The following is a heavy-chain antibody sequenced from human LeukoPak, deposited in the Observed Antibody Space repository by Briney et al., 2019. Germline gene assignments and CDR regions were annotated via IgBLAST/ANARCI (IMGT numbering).Heavy chain of an antibody. Sequence: GASVKVSCKASGYSFTGYYIHWVRQAPGQGLEWMGWINPNSGGTNYAQKFQGRVTITRDTSISTAYMELSRLRSDDTAVYYCARDWDYYDSSGYPLLYYYMDVWGKGTTVTISS. CDR3: ARDWDYYDSSGYPLLYYYMDV. V-gene: IGHV1-2*02. J-gene: IGHJ6*03. CDR1: GYSFTGYY. D-gene: IGHD3-22*01. CDR2: INPNSGGT.